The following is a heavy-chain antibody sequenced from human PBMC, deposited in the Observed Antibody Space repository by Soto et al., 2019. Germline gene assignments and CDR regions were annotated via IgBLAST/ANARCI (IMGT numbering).Heavy chain of an antibody. J-gene: IGHJ6*02. Sequence: GGSLRLSCAASGFTFSNAWMSWVRQAPGKGLEWVGRIKSKTDGGTTDYAAPVKGRFTISRDDSKNTLYLQMNSLKTEDTAVYYCTTHTRPLVVVAATLNYYYYGMDVWGQGTTVTVS. D-gene: IGHD2-15*01. CDR1: GFTFSNAW. CDR3: TTHTRPLVVVAATLNYYYYGMDV. CDR2: IKSKTDGGTT. V-gene: IGHV3-15*01.